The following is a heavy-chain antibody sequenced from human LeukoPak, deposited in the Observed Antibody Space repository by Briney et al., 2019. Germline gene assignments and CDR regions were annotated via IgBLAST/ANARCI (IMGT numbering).Heavy chain of an antibody. CDR3: AREADSSGWSSLPLYRTDIY. V-gene: IGHV4-61*02. Sequence: SETLSLTCTVSGGSISSGSYYWSWIRQPAGKGLEWIGRIYTSGSTNSNPSLKSRVTISVDTSKNHFSLKLSSVAAADTAVYYCAREADSSGWSSLPLYRTDIYWGQGTLVTVSS. CDR1: GGSISSGSYY. CDR2: IYTSGST. J-gene: IGHJ4*02. D-gene: IGHD6-19*01.